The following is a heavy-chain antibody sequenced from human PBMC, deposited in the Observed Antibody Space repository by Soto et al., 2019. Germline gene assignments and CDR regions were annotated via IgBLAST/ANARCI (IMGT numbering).Heavy chain of an antibody. CDR2: INHSGST. CDR3: ARAPRGWNYGRDYYYYGMDV. CDR1: GGSFSGYY. Sequence: SETLSLTCAVYGGSFSGYYWSWIRQPPGKGLEWIGEINHSGSTNYNPSLKSRVTISVDTSKNQFSLKLSSVTAADTAVYYCARAPRGWNYGRDYYYYGMDVWGQGTTVTVSS. V-gene: IGHV4-34*01. J-gene: IGHJ6*02. D-gene: IGHD1-7*01.